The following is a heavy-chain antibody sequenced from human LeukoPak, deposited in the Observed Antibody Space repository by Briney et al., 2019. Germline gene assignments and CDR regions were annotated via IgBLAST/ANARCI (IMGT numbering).Heavy chain of an antibody. V-gene: IGHV3-48*01. CDR1: GFTFSSYS. Sequence: GGSLRLSCAASGFTFSSYSMNWVRQAPGEGLEWVSYISSSSSTIYYADSVKGRFTISRDNAKNSLYLQMNSLRAEDTAVYYCARGIRFLEWFRFDYWGQGTLVTVSS. J-gene: IGHJ4*02. CDR3: ARGIRFLEWFRFDY. D-gene: IGHD3-3*01. CDR2: ISSSSSTI.